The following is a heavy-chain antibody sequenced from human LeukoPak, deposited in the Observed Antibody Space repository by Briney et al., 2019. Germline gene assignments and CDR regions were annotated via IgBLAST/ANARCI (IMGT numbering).Heavy chain of an antibody. J-gene: IGHJ6*02. CDR1: GYTFTSYG. CDR3: ARDRVGIVLMVYAHYGMDV. Sequence: ASVKVSCKASGYTFTSYGISWVRQAPGQGLEWMGWISAYNGNTNYAQKLQGRVTMTTDTSTSTAYMEPRSLRSDDTAVYYCARDRVGIVLMVYAHYGMDVWGQGTTVTVSS. D-gene: IGHD2-8*01. V-gene: IGHV1-18*01. CDR2: ISAYNGNT.